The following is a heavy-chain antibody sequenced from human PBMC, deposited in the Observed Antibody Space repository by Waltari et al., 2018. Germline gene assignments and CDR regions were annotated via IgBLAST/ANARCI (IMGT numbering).Heavy chain of an antibody. J-gene: IGHJ3*02. CDR2: IIPILGKA. CDR3: ARDREGFDAFDI. V-gene: IGHV1-69*10. Sequence: QVQLVQSGAEVKKPGSSVKVSCKASGGTFRSYATSWVRQTPGQGVEWMGGIIPILGKANYAQKFQGRVTITADKSTSTAYMELSSLIAEDTAVYYCARDREGFDAFDIWGQGTMVTVSS. CDR1: GGTFRSYA.